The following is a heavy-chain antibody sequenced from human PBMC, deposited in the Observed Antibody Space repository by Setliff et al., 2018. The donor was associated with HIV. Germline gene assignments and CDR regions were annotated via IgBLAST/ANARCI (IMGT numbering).Heavy chain of an antibody. V-gene: IGHV4-61*02. CDR1: DSGTYY. J-gene: IGHJ4*02. D-gene: IGHD3-9*01. CDR3: ARGFRYEGAFDY. Sequence: SETLSLTCTVSDSGTYYWSWIRQPAGKGLEWIGRVSSRGDTNYNPSLKSRVTISVDTSKNQFSLKVNSVTAADTAVYFCARGFRYEGAFDYWGQGTLVTVSS. CDR2: VSSRGDT.